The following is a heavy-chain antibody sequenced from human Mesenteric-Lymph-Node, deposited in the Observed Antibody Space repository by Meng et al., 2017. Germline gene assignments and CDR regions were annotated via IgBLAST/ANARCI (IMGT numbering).Heavy chain of an antibody. CDR3: ARDLIAVAGTQNTIQTEYYYYGMDV. D-gene: IGHD6-19*01. CDR1: GYTFTGYY. CDR2: INPNSGGT. J-gene: IGHJ6*02. Sequence: ASVKVSCKASGYTFTGYYMHWVRQAPGQGLEWMGRINPNSGGTNYAQKFQDRVTMTRDTSISTAYMELSSLRSEDTAVYYCARDLIAVAGTQNTIQTEYYYYGMDVWGQGTTVTVSS. V-gene: IGHV1-2*06.